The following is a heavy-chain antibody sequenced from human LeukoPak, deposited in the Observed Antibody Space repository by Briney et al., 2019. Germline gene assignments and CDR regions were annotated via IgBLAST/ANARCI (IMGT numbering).Heavy chain of an antibody. CDR3: AKCSTMISSKYYFDY. CDR1: GFTFSSYA. V-gene: IGHV3-23*01. J-gene: IGHJ4*02. Sequence: GGSLRLSRAASGFTFSSYAMGWVRQAPGKGLEWVSAISGSGGSTYYADSVKGRFTISRDNSKNTLYLQMNSLRAEGTAVYYCAKCSTMISSKYYFDYWGQGTLVTVSS. CDR2: ISGSGGST. D-gene: IGHD3-22*01.